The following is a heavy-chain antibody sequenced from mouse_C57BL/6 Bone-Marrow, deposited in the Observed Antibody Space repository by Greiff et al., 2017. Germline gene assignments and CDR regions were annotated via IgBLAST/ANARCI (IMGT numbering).Heavy chain of an antibody. CDR1: GYTFTSYW. CDR3: ARRVGAWFAY. D-gene: IGHD1-1*01. CDR2: IYPGSGST. Sequence: QVHVKQSGAELVKPGASVKMSCKASGYTFTSYWITWVKQRPGQGLEWIGDIYPGSGSTNYNEKFKSKATLTVDTSSSTAYMQLSSLTSEDSAVYYCARRVGAWFAYWGQGTLVTVSA. J-gene: IGHJ3*01. V-gene: IGHV1-55*01.